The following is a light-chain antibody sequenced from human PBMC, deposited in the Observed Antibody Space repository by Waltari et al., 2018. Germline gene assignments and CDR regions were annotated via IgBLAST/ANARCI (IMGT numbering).Light chain of an antibody. CDR2: AAS. Sequence: DIQMTQSPSSLSASVGDRVTITCRASQSISYYLNWYQQKPGKAPKFLIYAASSLQSGVPSRFSGSGSGTDFTLTIGSLQPEDFATYFCQQSDSTPYTFGQGTKLEIK. CDR1: QSISYY. V-gene: IGKV1-39*01. CDR3: QQSDSTPYT. J-gene: IGKJ2*01.